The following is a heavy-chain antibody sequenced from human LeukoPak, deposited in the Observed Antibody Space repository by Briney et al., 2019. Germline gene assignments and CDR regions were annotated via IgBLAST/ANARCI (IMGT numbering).Heavy chain of an antibody. J-gene: IGHJ6*02. V-gene: IGHV6-1*01. CDR3: ARDPMYSSSWDYYYYGMDV. CDR2: TYYRSKWYN. Sequence: SQTLSLTCAISGDSVSSNSAAWNWIRQSPSRGLEWLGRTYYRSKWYNDYAVSVKSRITINPDTSKNQFSLQLNSVTPEDTAVYYCARDPMYSSSWDYYYYGMDVWGQGTTVTVSS. CDR1: GDSVSSNSAA. D-gene: IGHD6-13*01.